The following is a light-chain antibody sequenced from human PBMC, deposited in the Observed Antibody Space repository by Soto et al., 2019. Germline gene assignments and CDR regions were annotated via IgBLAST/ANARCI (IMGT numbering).Light chain of an antibody. CDR3: QQSYDTPRT. J-gene: IGKJ1*01. V-gene: IGKV1-39*01. CDR1: QTITSS. CDR2: AAS. Sequence: DIQMTQSPSSLSASVGDRVTITCRASQTITSSLNWYQKKPEKAPNLLIYAASTLQSGVPSRFSGSGSGTDFTLTISGLQPEYFATYYCQQSYDTPRTFGRGTKVEIE.